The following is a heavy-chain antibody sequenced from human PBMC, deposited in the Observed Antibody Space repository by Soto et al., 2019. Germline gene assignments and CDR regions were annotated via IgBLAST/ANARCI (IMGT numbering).Heavy chain of an antibody. D-gene: IGHD2-21*02. V-gene: IGHV1-69*01. CDR1: GGNFSSYA. CDR3: ARSPPYRVIQTPAGNQYCSPMDV. Sequence: QVQLVQSGAEVKKPGSSVKVSCKASGGNFSSYAISWLRQAPGQVLEWMGGIITVFRTTNYEQKLQGRVTIPAGGCTSTAYMELRSLTPADTAVYYCARSPPYRVIQTPAGNQYCSPMDVWGQGTTVTVSS. CDR2: IITVFRTT. J-gene: IGHJ6*01.